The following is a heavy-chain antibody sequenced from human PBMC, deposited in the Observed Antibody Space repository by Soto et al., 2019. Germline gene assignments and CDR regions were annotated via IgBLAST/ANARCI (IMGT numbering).Heavy chain of an antibody. CDR2: ISSSSTYI. CDR1: GFTFSSYN. Sequence: EVQLVESGGGLVKPGGSLRLSCAASGFTFSSYNMNWVRQAPGKGLEWVSSISSSSTYIYYADSVKGRFTISRDNAKNSLYLQMNSLRAEDTAVYYCARETTYDMLTASYGNWFDPWGQGTLVTGSS. CDR3: ARETTYDMLTASYGNWFDP. J-gene: IGHJ5*02. D-gene: IGHD3-9*01. V-gene: IGHV3-21*01.